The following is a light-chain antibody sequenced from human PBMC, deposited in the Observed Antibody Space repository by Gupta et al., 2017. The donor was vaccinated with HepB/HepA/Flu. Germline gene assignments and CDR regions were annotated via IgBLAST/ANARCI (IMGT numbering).Light chain of an antibody. J-gene: IGKJ1*01. CDR2: WAS. CDR1: QTVLYSSNNKNY. CDR3: QQYYGTPWT. Sequence: IVITQYQDSLAVSLGARASLTCKSSQTVLYSSNNKNYLAWYQQKPGQRPKLLIYWASTRESGVPDRFSGSGSGTDFTLTISSLQAEDVAVYYCQQYYGTPWTFGQGTKVEIK. V-gene: IGKV4-1*01.